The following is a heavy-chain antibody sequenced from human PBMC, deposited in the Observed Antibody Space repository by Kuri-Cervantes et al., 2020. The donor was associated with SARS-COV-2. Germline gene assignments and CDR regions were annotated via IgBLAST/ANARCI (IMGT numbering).Heavy chain of an antibody. Sequence: ESLKISCTVSNYSISSGYYWSWIRQPPGKGLEWIGEINHSGSTNYNPSLKSRVTISVDTSKNQFSLKLSSVTAADTAVYYCARALRCTNGVCYRSWFDPWGQGTLVTVSS. CDR1: NYSISSGYY. CDR3: ARALRCTNGVCYRSWFDP. D-gene: IGHD2-8*01. J-gene: IGHJ5*02. V-gene: IGHV4-38-2*02. CDR2: INHSGST.